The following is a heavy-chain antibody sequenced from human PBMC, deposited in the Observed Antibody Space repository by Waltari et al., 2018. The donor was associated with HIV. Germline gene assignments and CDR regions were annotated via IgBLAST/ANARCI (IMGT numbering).Heavy chain of an antibody. D-gene: IGHD6-19*01. CDR3: VALRTVTGTIDK. J-gene: IGHJ4*02. CDR1: TGYITQSYY. CDR2: IYSNGVS. V-gene: IGHV4-39*01. Sequence: QLQLQESGPALVKPSETLSLTCTVPTGYITQSYYWGWVRHFPGTGLEWIGSIYSNGVSHYAPSLKSRVALSVDMSKNQFSLTLTAVTAADTSRYFCVALRTVTGTIDKWGQGTLVTVS.